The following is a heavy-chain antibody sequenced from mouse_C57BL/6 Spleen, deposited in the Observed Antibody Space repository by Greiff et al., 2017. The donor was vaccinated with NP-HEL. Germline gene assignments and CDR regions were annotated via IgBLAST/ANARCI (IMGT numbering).Heavy chain of an antibody. CDR2: IDPEDGET. V-gene: IGHV14-2*01. Sequence: EVNLVESGAELVKPGASVKLSCTASGFNIKDYYMHWVKQRTEQGLEWIGRIDPEDGETKYAPKFQGKATITADTSSNTAYLQLSSLTSEDTAVYYCANYYGSSHLFAYWGQGTLVTVSA. J-gene: IGHJ3*01. CDR1: GFNIKDYY. D-gene: IGHD1-1*01. CDR3: ANYYGSSHLFAY.